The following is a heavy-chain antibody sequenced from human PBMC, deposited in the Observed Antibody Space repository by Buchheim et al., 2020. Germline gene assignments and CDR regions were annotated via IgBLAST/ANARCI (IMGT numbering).Heavy chain of an antibody. J-gene: IGHJ4*02. CDR1: GLTFSSYA. Sequence: EVQLLESGGGLVKPGGSLRLSCAASGLTFSSYAMSWVRQAPGKGLEWVSAISGGGVSTHYDDSVKGRFTITRANSKNTLYLQMNTLRAEDTAGYYCAREGRSKAPDYWGQGTL. V-gene: IGHV3-23*01. CDR2: ISGGGVST. CDR3: AREGRSKAPDY.